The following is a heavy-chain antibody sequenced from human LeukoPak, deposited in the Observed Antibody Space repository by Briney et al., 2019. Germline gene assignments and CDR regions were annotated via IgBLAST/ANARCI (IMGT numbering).Heavy chain of an antibody. J-gene: IGHJ4*02. Sequence: ASVKVSCKVSGYTLTELSMHWVRQAPGKGLEWMGGLDPEDGETIYAQKFQGRVTMTEDTSTDTAYMELSSLRSEDTAVYYCATAEDTAMVKYYFDYWGQGTLVTVSS. CDR3: ATAEDTAMVKYYFDY. CDR2: LDPEDGET. CDR1: GYTLTELS. D-gene: IGHD5-18*01. V-gene: IGHV1-24*01.